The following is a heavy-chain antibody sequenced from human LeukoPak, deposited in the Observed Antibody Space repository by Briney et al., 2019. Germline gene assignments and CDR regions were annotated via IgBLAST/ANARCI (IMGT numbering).Heavy chain of an antibody. D-gene: IGHD6-19*01. CDR2: ISGSGGST. CDR3: AKDGAVAVYYYYYMDV. Sequence: GGSLRLSCAASGFTFSSYAMSWVGQAPGKGLEWVSAISGSGGSTYYADSVKGRFTISRDNSKNTLYLQMNSLRAEDTAVYYCAKDGAVAVYYYYYMDVWGKGTTVTVSS. CDR1: GFTFSSYA. J-gene: IGHJ6*03. V-gene: IGHV3-23*01.